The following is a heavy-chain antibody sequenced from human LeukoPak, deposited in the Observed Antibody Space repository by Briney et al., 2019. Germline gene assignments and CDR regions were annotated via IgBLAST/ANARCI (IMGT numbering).Heavy chain of an antibody. D-gene: IGHD2-15*01. CDR3: ARAGYCSGGSCTDYFDY. CDR1: GYTFTSYG. J-gene: IGHJ4*02. V-gene: IGHV1-18*01. Sequence: ASVKVSCKASGYTFTSYGISWVRQAPGQGLEWMGWISAYNGNTNYAQKLQGRVTMTTDTSTSTAYMELRSLRSDDTAVYYCARAGYCSGGSCTDYFDYWGQGTLVTVSS. CDR2: ISAYNGNT.